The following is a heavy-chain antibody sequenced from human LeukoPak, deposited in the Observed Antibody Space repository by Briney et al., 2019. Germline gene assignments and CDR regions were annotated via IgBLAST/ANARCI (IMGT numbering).Heavy chain of an antibody. Sequence: SVKVSCKASGGTFSSYAISWVRQAPGQGLEWMGRIIPILGIANYAQKFQGRVTITADKSTSTAYMELSSLRSEDTAVYYCARERYVAAAGGAEYSQHWGQGTLVTVSS. J-gene: IGHJ1*01. CDR2: IIPILGIA. V-gene: IGHV1-69*04. CDR1: GGTFSSYA. CDR3: ARERYVAAAGGAEYSQH. D-gene: IGHD6-13*01.